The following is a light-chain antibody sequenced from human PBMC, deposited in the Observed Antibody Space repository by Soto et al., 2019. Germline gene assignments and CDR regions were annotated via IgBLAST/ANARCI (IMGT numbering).Light chain of an antibody. J-gene: IGLJ1*01. Sequence: QSVLTQPASVSASPGQSITISCTGTRSDVGGYNYVSWYQHHPGKAPKLMIYDVSNRPSGVSNRFSGSKSGNTASLTISGLQAEDEADYYCSSYTSSSTLEVFGTGTKVTVL. CDR2: DVS. V-gene: IGLV2-14*03. CDR1: RSDVGGYNY. CDR3: SSYTSSSTLEV.